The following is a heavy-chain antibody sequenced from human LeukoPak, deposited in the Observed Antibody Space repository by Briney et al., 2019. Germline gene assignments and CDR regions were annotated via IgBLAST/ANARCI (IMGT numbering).Heavy chain of an antibody. V-gene: IGHV1-46*01. D-gene: IGHD3-22*01. Sequence: ASVKVSCKASGYTFTSYYMHWVRQAPGQGLEWMGIINPSGGSTSYAQKFQGRVTMTRDMSTSTVYMELSSLRSEDTAVYYCATRRYYDSSGYYGAFDIWGQGTMVTVSS. CDR2: INPSGGST. CDR3: ATRRYYDSSGYYGAFDI. CDR1: GYTFTSYY. J-gene: IGHJ3*02.